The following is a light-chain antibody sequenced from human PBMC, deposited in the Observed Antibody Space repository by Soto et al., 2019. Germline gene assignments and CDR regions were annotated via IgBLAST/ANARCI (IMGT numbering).Light chain of an antibody. Sequence: QSALTQPASVSGSPGQSITISCTGTSSDVGGYNYDSWYQQHPGKAPKLMISDVSNRPSGVSIRFSGSKSGNTASLTISGLQAEDEADYYCNSYSSSTTLYLFGTGTKVTVL. CDR3: NSYSSSTTLYL. CDR2: DVS. CDR1: SSDVGGYNY. J-gene: IGLJ1*01. V-gene: IGLV2-14*01.